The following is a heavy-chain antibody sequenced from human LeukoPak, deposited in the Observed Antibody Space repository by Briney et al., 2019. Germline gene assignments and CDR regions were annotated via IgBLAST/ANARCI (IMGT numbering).Heavy chain of an antibody. CDR2: ISGSGSST. D-gene: IGHD3-22*01. CDR1: GLTFSRYA. V-gene: IGHV3-23*01. J-gene: IGHJ4*02. Sequence: PGGSLRLSFAASGLTFSRYAMSWVRQAPGRGLEWVSGISGSGSSTYYADSVKGRFTISKATSKNTLYLQMNSLRAEDTAIYYCAKDYYDSSGPSFDYWGQGTLVTVSS. CDR3: AKDYYDSSGPSFDY.